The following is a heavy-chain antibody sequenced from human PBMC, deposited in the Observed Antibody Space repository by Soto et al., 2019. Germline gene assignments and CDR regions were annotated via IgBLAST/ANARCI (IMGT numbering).Heavy chain of an antibody. CDR3: ARVLLYSASGRGWFDP. D-gene: IGHD2-2*02. V-gene: IGHV4-59*02. Sequence: SETLSLTCTVTGDSVNSYYWSWMRQPPGKGLECMGYVYYSGSTNYNPSLKSRVTISVDTSKNQISLRLKSVTAADTAVYYCARVLLYSASGRGWFDPWGQGTLVTVSS. CDR2: VYYSGST. J-gene: IGHJ5*02. CDR1: GDSVNSYY.